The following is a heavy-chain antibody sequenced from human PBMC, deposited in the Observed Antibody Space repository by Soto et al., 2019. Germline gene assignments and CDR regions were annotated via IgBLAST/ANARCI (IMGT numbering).Heavy chain of an antibody. CDR1: GFTFSSYA. Sequence: GGSLRLSCAASGFTFSSYAMSWVRQAPGKGLEWVSAISGSGGSTYYADSVKGRFTISRDNSKNTLYLQMNSLRAEDTAVYYCANWIEWYSSSSTRDYFDYWGQGTLVTVSS. D-gene: IGHD6-6*01. J-gene: IGHJ4*02. CDR3: ANWIEWYSSSSTRDYFDY. CDR2: ISGSGGST. V-gene: IGHV3-23*01.